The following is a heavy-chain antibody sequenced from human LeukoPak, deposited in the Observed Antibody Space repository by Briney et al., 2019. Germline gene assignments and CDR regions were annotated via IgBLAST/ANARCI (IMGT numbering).Heavy chain of an antibody. CDR3: AKTDSSGYYPPWYYGMDV. V-gene: IGHV3-53*04. D-gene: IGHD3-22*01. CDR2: IYSGGST. CDR1: GFTVSSNY. J-gene: IGHJ6*02. Sequence: GGSLRLSGAASGFTVSSNYMSWVRQAPGKGLEWVSVIYSGGSTYYADSVKGRFTISRHNSKNTLYLQMNSLRAEDTAVYYCAKTDSSGYYPPWYYGMDVWGQGTTVTVSS.